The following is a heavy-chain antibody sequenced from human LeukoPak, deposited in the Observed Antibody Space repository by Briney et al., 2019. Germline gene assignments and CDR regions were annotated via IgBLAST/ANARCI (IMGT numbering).Heavy chain of an antibody. Sequence: PGGSLRLSCAASGFTFSDYYMSWIRQAPGKGLEWVSYISSSGSTIYYADSVKGRFTISRDNAKNSLYLQMNSLRAEDTAVYYCARRECLYYYDSSGQCEDYYFDYWGQGTLVTVSS. V-gene: IGHV3-11*01. D-gene: IGHD3-22*01. J-gene: IGHJ4*02. CDR1: GFTFSDYY. CDR3: ARRECLYYYDSSGQCEDYYFDY. CDR2: ISSSGSTI.